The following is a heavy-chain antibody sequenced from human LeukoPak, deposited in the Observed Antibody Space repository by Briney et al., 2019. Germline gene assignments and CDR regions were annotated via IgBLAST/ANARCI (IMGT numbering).Heavy chain of an antibody. CDR3: ARGINGWFDP. CDR2: IRYDGSNK. D-gene: IGHD2-8*01. Sequence: GGSLRLSCAASGFTFSSYGMHWVRQAPGKGLEWVAFIRYDGSNKYYADSVKGRFTISRDNSKNTLYLQMNSLRSEDTAVYYCARGINGWFDPWGQGTLVTVSS. CDR1: GFTFSSYG. J-gene: IGHJ5*02. V-gene: IGHV3-30*02.